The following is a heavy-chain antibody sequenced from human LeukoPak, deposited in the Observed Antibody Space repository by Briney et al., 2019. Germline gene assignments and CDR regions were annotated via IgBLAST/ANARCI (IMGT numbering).Heavy chain of an antibody. Sequence: GGSLRLSCAASGFTFSSIAMSWVRQAPDKGLEWVSTISGSGGGTYYADSVKGRFIISRDNSKNTLYLQMNSLRAEDTAVYYCARDRIAEAVTYYFDYWGQGTLVTVSS. CDR3: ARDRIAEAVTYYFDY. D-gene: IGHD6-19*01. J-gene: IGHJ4*02. CDR1: GFTFSSIA. CDR2: ISGSGGGT. V-gene: IGHV3-23*01.